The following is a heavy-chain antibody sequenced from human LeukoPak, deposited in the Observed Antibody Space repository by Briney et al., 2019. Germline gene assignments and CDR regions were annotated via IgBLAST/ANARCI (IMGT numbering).Heavy chain of an antibody. CDR2: IRSKAYGGTT. CDR1: GFTFGDYA. Sequence: GGSLRLSCTASGFTFGDYAMSWVRQAPGKGLEWVGFIRSKAYGGTTEYAASVKGRFTISRDDSKSIAYLQMNSLKTEDTAVYYCARKSYDAGDGFDIWGQGTMVTVSS. J-gene: IGHJ3*02. V-gene: IGHV3-49*04. CDR3: ARKSYDAGDGFDI. D-gene: IGHD1-1*01.